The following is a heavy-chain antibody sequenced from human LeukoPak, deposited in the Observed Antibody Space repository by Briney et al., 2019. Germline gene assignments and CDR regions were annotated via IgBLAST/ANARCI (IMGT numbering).Heavy chain of an antibody. D-gene: IGHD3-22*01. CDR1: GGSISSYY. J-gene: IGHJ4*02. CDR3: ARLYDSSGYYHIDY. CDR2: IYYSGST. V-gene: IGHV4-59*08. Sequence: PSETLSLTCTVSGGSISSYYWSWIRQPPGKGLEWIGYIYYSGSTNYNPSLKSRVTISVDTSKNQFSLKLSSVTAADTAVYYCARLYDSSGYYHIDYWGQGTLVTVSS.